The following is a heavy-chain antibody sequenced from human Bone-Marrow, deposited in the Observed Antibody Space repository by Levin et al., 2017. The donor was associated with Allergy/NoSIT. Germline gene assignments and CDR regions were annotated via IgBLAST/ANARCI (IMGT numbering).Heavy chain of an antibody. CDR2: VYYRGST. CDR3: ARETTELAGYALDI. CDR1: AGSIADSRYY. Sequence: SETLSLTCTVSAGSIADSRYYWSWIRQSPGKGLEWLGYVYYRGSTKYNPSLESRISMSIETTRNQFFLRVKSVTAADTAVYYCARETTELAGYALDIWGQGTLVIVSS. J-gene: IGHJ3*02. D-gene: IGHD2-2*01. V-gene: IGHV4-61*01.